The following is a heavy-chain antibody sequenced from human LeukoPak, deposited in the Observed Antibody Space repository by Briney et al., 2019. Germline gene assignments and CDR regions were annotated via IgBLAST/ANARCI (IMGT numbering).Heavy chain of an antibody. D-gene: IGHD5-18*01. CDR1: GGTFSSYA. CDR3: ARDGGIQLWLLRSKFDY. Sequence: SVKVSCKASGGTFSSYAISWVRQAPGQGLEWMGRIIPILGIANYAQKFQGRVTITADKSTSTAYMELSSLRSEDTAVYYRARDGGIQLWLLRSKFDYWGQGTLVTVSS. CDR2: IIPILGIA. V-gene: IGHV1-69*04. J-gene: IGHJ4*02.